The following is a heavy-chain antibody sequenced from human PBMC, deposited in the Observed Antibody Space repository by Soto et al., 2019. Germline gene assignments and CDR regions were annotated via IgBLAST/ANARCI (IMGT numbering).Heavy chain of an antibody. J-gene: IGHJ6*02. Sequence: PSETLSLTCTVSGGSISSYYWSWIRQPPGKGLEWIGYIYYSGSTNYNPSLKSRVTISVDTAKNQFSLKLSSVTAADTAVYYCAKGNRRYYYGMDVWGQGTTVTVSS. CDR1: GGSISSYY. CDR3: AKGNRRYYYGMDV. V-gene: IGHV4-59*01. CDR2: IYYSGST.